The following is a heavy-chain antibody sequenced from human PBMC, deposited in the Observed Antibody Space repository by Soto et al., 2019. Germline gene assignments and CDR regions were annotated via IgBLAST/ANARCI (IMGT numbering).Heavy chain of an antibody. CDR3: ARDRGALGP. D-gene: IGHD3-16*01. CDR2: TNEDGREK. V-gene: IGHV3-7*01. Sequence: EVQLVESGGGLVQPGGSLRLSCAASGFTFTGYWMSWVRQAPGKGLEWVANTNEDGREKFYVDSVKGRFTISRDNAKNSLYLQMNSLRAEDTAVYYCARDRGALGPWRQGTLVPVSS. J-gene: IGHJ5*02. CDR1: GFTFTGYW.